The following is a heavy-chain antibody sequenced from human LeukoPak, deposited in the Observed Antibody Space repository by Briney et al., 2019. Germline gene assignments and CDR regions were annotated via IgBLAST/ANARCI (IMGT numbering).Heavy chain of an antibody. CDR1: GYTFTSYG. CDR3: ARVGSWCYDSSGSLDPNAFDY. D-gene: IGHD3-22*01. Sequence: ASVKVSCKASGYTFTSYGIRWVRQAPGQGLEWMGWISAYNGNTNYAQKFQGRVTITTDESTSTAYMELSSLRSEDTAVYYCARVGSWCYDSSGSLDPNAFDYWGQGTLVTVSS. V-gene: IGHV1-18*01. J-gene: IGHJ4*02. CDR2: ISAYNGNT.